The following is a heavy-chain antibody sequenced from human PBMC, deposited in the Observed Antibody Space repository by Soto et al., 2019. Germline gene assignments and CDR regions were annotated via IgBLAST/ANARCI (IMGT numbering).Heavy chain of an antibody. V-gene: IGHV4-31*03. CDR3: AGVDTAMAPSYGYIWFDP. D-gene: IGHD5-18*01. CDR1: GGSISSGGYY. Sequence: SETLSLTCTVSGGSISSGGYYWSWIRQHPGKGLEWIGYIYYSGSTYYNPSLKSRVTISVDTSKNQFSLKLSSVTAADTAVYYCAGVDTAMAPSYGYIWFDPWGQGTLVTVSS. CDR2: IYYSGST. J-gene: IGHJ5*02.